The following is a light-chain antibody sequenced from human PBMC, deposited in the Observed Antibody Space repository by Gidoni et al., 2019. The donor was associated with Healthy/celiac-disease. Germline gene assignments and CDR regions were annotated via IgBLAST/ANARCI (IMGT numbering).Light chain of an antibody. Sequence: EIVMTQSPATLSVSPGERATLSCRASQSVSSNLSWYQQKPGQAPRLIIYGASTRATGIPARCSGSGSGTEFTLTISSLQSEDFAVYYCQQYNNWPPYTFGQGTKLEIK. CDR3: QQYNNWPPYT. CDR2: GAS. J-gene: IGKJ2*01. CDR1: QSVSSN. V-gene: IGKV3-15*01.